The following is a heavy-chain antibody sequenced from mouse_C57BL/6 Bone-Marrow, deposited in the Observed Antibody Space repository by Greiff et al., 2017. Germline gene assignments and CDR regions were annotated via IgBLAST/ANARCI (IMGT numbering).Heavy chain of an antibody. CDR3: ARYRGDGYLYYYAMDY. D-gene: IGHD2-3*01. Sequence: EVQLQQSGPELVKPGASVKISCKASGYTFTDYYMNWVKQSHGKSLEWIGDINPNNGGTSYNQKFKGKATLTVDKSSSTAYMELRSLTSEDSAVYYCARYRGDGYLYYYAMDYWGQGTSVTVSS. J-gene: IGHJ4*01. CDR2: INPNNGGT. V-gene: IGHV1-26*01. CDR1: GYTFTDYY.